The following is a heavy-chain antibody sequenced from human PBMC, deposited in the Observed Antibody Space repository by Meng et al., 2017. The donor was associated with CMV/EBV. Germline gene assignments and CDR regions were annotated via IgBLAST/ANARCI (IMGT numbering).Heavy chain of an antibody. CDR3: VRSSGWSLFDY. CDR1: GFTFSDSD. V-gene: IGHV1-2*02. Sequence: QVRRWRSGGEMRKPGDLLCASCTPSGFTFSDSDTLWGRQAPGQGLEWMGWVNSNNDATNYARKFQGRVSMTRDTSISTAHMELSRLMSDDTAVYYCVRSSGWSLFDYWGQGTLVTVSS. CDR2: VNSNNDAT. J-gene: IGHJ4*02. D-gene: IGHD6-19*01.